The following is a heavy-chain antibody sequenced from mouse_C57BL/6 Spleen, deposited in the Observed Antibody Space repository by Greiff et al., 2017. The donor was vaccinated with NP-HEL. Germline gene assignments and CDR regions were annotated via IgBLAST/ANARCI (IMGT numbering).Heavy chain of an antibody. CDR3: ARYERWYAMDY. CDR1: GYTFTSYW. Sequence: VQLQQPGAELVKPGASVKMSCKASGYTFTSYWITWVKQRPGQGLEWIGDIYPGSGSTNYNEKFKSKATLTVDTSSSTAYMQLISLTSEDSAVYYCARYERWYAMDYWGQGTSVTVSS. CDR2: IYPGSGST. D-gene: IGHD2-3*01. V-gene: IGHV1-55*01. J-gene: IGHJ4*01.